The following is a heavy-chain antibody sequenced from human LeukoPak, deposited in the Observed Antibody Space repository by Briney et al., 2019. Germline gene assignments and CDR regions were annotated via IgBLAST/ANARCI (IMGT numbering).Heavy chain of an antibody. J-gene: IGHJ3*02. CDR3: ARQACATNLDAFDI. V-gene: IGHV5-51*01. Sequence: GESLKISCKGSGYSFTSYWIGWVRQMPGKGLEWMGIIYPGDSDTTYSPSFQGQVTISVDKSITTAFLQWSSLKASDTAMYYCARQACATNLDAFDIWGQGTMVTVSS. CDR1: GYSFTSYW. D-gene: IGHD2-15*01. CDR2: IYPGDSDT.